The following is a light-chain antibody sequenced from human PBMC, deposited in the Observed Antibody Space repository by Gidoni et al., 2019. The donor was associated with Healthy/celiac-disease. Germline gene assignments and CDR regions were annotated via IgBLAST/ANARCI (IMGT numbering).Light chain of an antibody. J-gene: IGKJ4*01. Sequence: EIVMTQSPATLSVSPGERATLSCRASQSVSSNVAWYQQKPGQAPRLLIYGASTRATGIPARFSGSGSGTEFTLTISSLQSEDFAVYYCQQYNNWQTLTFXGXTKVEIK. CDR2: GAS. CDR3: QQYNNWQTLT. CDR1: QSVSSN. V-gene: IGKV3-15*01.